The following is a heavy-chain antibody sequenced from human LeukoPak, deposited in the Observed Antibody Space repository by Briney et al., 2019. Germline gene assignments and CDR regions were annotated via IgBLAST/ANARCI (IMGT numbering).Heavy chain of an antibody. D-gene: IGHD1-7*01. CDR1: GFTSSSYG. CDR3: AKDGDTGTAYYYYYMDV. Sequence: PGGSLRLSCAASGFTSSSYGMHWVRQAPGKGLEGVAVIWYDGSNIYYADSVRGRFTISRDNSKNTLFLQMNGLRAEDTAVYYCAKDGDTGTAYYYYYMDVWGKGTTVTVSS. J-gene: IGHJ6*03. V-gene: IGHV3-33*06. CDR2: IWYDGSNI.